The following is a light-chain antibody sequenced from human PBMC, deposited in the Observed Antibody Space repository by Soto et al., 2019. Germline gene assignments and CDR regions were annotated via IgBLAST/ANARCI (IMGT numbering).Light chain of an antibody. V-gene: IGKV3-20*01. J-gene: IGKJ2*01. CDR3: QQYYNSPYT. CDR2: DAS. CDR1: GSISRDY. Sequence: EIVLTQSPGTLSLSPGQRATLSCRASGSISRDYLAWYQQKRGQAPRLLISDASTRATGVPDRFSGSGSGTDFTLTISRLEPEDCAVYYCQQYYNSPYTFGQGPRWIS.